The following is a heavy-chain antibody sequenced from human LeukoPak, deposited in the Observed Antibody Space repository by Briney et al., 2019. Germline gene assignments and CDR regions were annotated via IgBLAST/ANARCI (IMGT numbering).Heavy chain of an antibody. D-gene: IGHD4/OR15-4a*01. CDR3: ARRAGAYSHPYDY. J-gene: IGHJ4*02. Sequence: GGSLRLSCAASGFTFSSSAMSWVRQAPGKGLEWVSTISGSGDRTYYADSVKGRFTISRDNSKNTLYLQMNSLRAEDTAVYYCARRAGAYSHPYDYWGQGTLVTVSS. CDR2: ISGSGDRT. CDR1: GFTFSSSA. V-gene: IGHV3-23*01.